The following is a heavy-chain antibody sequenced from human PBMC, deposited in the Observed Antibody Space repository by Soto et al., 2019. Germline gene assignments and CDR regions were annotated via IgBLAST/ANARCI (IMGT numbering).Heavy chain of an antibody. CDR2: IIPIFGTA. CDR3: AWSYFDWLSY. V-gene: IGHV1-69*13. J-gene: IGHJ4*02. D-gene: IGHD3-9*01. Sequence: GASVKVSCKASGGTFSSYPISCVRQAPGQGLEWMGGIIPIFGTANYAQKFQGRVTITADESTSTAYMELSSLRSEDTAVYYCAWSYFDWLSYWGQGTLVTVSS. CDR1: GGTFSSYP.